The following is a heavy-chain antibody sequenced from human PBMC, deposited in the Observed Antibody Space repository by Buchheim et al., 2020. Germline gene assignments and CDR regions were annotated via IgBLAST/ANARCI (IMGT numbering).Heavy chain of an antibody. CDR2: ISGSGTGT. V-gene: IGHV3-23*01. CDR3: AKSGHFDY. Sequence: EVQLLESGGGLLQPGGSLRLSCAASGFTFTSDGMSWVRQAPGKGLEWVSSISGSGTGTVYADSVKGRFTISRDNSQNTLNLQMNSLRAEDTAVYYCAKSGHFDYWGQGTL. J-gene: IGHJ4*02. D-gene: IGHD2-15*01. CDR1: GFTFTSDG.